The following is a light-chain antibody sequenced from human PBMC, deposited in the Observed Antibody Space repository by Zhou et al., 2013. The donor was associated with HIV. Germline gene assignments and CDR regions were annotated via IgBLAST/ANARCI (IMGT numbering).Light chain of an antibody. CDR3: QDYGDSSRA. CDR2: QAS. CDR1: QSVSMW. V-gene: IGKV1-5*03. J-gene: IGKJ4*02. Sequence: IQMTQSPYNVSASVGDRVTITCRASQSVSMWLAWYQQKPGLAPKLLVYQASTLESRVPPRFRGRGSGAEFQLSIVSLQPEDFATYYCQDYGDSSRAFGRGTRVEMK.